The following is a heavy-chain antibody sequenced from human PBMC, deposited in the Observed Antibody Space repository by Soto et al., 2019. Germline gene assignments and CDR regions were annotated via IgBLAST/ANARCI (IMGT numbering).Heavy chain of an antibody. CDR3: ALFPGSGSPEG. Sequence: QVQLVQSGAEEKKPGASVKVSCKASGYSFTRYTMHWVRQAPGQRLEWMGWINAGNGNTKYSQRFQGRVTITRDTSASTAYMELSSLTSEDTAVYYCALFPGSGSPEGWGQGTLVTVSS. J-gene: IGHJ4*02. V-gene: IGHV1-3*05. D-gene: IGHD1-26*01. CDR1: GYSFTRYT. CDR2: INAGNGNT.